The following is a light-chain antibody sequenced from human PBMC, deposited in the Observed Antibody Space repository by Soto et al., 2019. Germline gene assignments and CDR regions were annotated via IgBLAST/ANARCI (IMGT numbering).Light chain of an antibody. J-gene: IGLJ2*01. CDR3: ASYTSARIRV. V-gene: IGLV2-14*03. CDR2: DVS. CDR1: SSDIGAYNS. Sequence: QSVLTQPASVSASPGQSITISCTGTSSDIGAYNSVSWYQQHPGKAPQLMIYDVSYRPSGISSRFSGSKSGNTASLTISGXXXXXDADYYCASYTSARIRVFGGGTKLTVL.